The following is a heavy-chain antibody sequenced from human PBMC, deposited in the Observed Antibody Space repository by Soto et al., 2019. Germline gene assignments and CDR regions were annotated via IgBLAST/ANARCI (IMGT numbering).Heavy chain of an antibody. V-gene: IGHV1-46*01. Sequence: ASVKVSCKASGYTFTNYYVHWVRQAPGQGLEWMGVINPSSGSTRYAQKFQGRLTMTRETPTSTVYMELSSLTSEDTAVYSCARDGEDSGYYYPAYWGQGTQVTVSS. CDR1: GYTFTNYY. J-gene: IGHJ4*02. CDR2: INPSSGST. D-gene: IGHD3-22*01. CDR3: ARDGEDSGYYYPAY.